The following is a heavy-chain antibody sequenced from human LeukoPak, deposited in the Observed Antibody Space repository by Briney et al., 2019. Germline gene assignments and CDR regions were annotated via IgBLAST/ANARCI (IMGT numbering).Heavy chain of an antibody. CDR2: ISSNSNYI. V-gene: IGHV3-21*01. D-gene: IGHD2-2*01. Sequence: PGGSLRLSCAASGFTSSSYNMNWVRQAPGKGLEWVSSISSNSNYIYYADSVKGRFTISRDNAKNSLYLQMYSLRAEDTAVYYCAKTELGYCSSTSCYSIDYWGQGTLVTVSS. CDR3: AKTELGYCSSTSCYSIDY. CDR1: GFTSSSYN. J-gene: IGHJ4*02.